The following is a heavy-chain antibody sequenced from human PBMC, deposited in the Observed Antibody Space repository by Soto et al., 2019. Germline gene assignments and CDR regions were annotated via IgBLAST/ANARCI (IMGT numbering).Heavy chain of an antibody. CDR3: ARDWGERIAYDYCGMDV. D-gene: IGHD3-16*01. V-gene: IGHV3-30-3*01. Sequence: QVQLVESGGGVVQPGRSLRLSFAASGFTFSSYAMHWVRQAPGKGLEWVAVISYDGSNKYYADSVKGRFTISRDNSKNTLYLQMNSLRAEDTAVYYCARDWGERIAYDYCGMDVWGQGATVTVSS. J-gene: IGHJ6*02. CDR2: ISYDGSNK. CDR1: GFTFSSYA.